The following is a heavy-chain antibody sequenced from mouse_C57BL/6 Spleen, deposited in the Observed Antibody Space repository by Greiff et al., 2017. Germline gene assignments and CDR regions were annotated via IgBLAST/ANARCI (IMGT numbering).Heavy chain of an antibody. D-gene: IGHD2-14*01. CDR3: TTRGYPLDY. CDR1: GFNIKDDY. V-gene: IGHV14-4*01. Sequence: VQLQQSGAELVRPGASVKLSCTASGFNIKDDYMHWVKQRPEQGLEWIGWIDPENGDTEYASKFQGKATITADTSSNTAYLQLSSLTSEDTAVYYCTTRGYPLDYWGQGTTLTVSS. CDR2: IDPENGDT. J-gene: IGHJ2*01.